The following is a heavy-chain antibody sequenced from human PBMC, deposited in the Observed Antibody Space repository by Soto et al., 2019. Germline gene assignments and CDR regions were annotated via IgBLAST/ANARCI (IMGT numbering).Heavy chain of an antibody. CDR1: GYSFTSYW. J-gene: IGHJ6*02. V-gene: IGHV5-10-1*03. D-gene: IGHD4-4*01. CDR2: IDPSDSYT. Sequence: EVQLVQSGAEVKKPGESLRISCKGSGYSFTSYWISWVRQMPGKGLEWMGRIDPSDSYTNYSPSFQGHVTISADNSISTAYLQWSSLKAADTDMCYCARIRLSDYRSYNYYGMDVWGQGTTGTVSS. CDR3: ARIRLSDYRSYNYYGMDV.